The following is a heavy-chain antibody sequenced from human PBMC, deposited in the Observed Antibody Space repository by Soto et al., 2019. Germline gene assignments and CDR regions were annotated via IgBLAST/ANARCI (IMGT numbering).Heavy chain of an antibody. V-gene: IGHV1-69*01. CDR2: IIPISGTA. D-gene: IGHD2-2*01. CDR1: GGTFSSYA. CDR3: ARSQGSSTSLEIYYYYYYGMDV. J-gene: IGHJ6*02. Sequence: QVQLVQSGAEVKKPGSSVKVSCKASGGTFSSYAISWVRQAPGQGLEWMGGIIPISGTANYAQKLQGRVTITADESTSTAYMELSSLRSKDTAVYYCARSQGSSTSLEIYYYYYYGMDVWGQGTTVTVSS.